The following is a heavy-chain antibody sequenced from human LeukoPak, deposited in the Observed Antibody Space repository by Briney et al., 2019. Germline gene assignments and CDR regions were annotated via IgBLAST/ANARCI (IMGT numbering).Heavy chain of an antibody. CDR2: IKSKTGGGTT. Sequence: PGGSLRLSCAASGFTFSSYGMHWVRQAPGKGLEWVGRIKSKTGGGTTDYAAPVKGRFTISRDDSKNTLYLQMNSLKTEDTAVYYCTTDGDSSTDDAFDIWGQGTMVTVSS. CDR1: GFTFSSYG. J-gene: IGHJ3*02. V-gene: IGHV3-15*07. CDR3: TTDGDSSTDDAFDI. D-gene: IGHD3-22*01.